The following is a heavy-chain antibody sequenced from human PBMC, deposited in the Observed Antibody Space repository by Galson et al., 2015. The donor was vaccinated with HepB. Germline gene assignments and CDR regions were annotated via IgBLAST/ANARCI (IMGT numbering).Heavy chain of an antibody. D-gene: IGHD2-21*02. J-gene: IGHJ4*02. V-gene: IGHV3-33*08. Sequence: SLRLSCAASGFTFSSYGMHWVRQAPGKGLEWVAVIWYDGSNKYYADSVKGRFTISRDNSKNTLYLQMNSLRAEDTAVYYCARGPYCGGDCYPNLGPLDYWGQGTLVTVSS. CDR3: ARGPYCGGDCYPNLGPLDY. CDR1: GFTFSSYG. CDR2: IWYDGSNK.